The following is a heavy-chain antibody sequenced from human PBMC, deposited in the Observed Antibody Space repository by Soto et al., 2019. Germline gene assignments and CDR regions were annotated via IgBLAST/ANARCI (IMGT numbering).Heavy chain of an antibody. CDR1: GYTFTSYG. CDR3: AREGYYDFWSVSANWFDP. V-gene: IGHV1-18*01. D-gene: IGHD3-3*01. CDR2: ISAYNGNT. Sequence: ASVKVSCKASGYTFTSYGISWVRQAPGQGLEWMGWISAYNGNTNYAQKLQGRVTMTTDTSTSTAYMELRSLRSDDTAVYYCAREGYYDFWSVSANWFDPWGQGTLVTVSS. J-gene: IGHJ5*02.